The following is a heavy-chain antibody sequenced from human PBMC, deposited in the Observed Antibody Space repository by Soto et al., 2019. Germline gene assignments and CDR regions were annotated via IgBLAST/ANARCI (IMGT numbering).Heavy chain of an antibody. CDR1: GYTFTSYG. J-gene: IGHJ4*02. V-gene: IGHV1-18*01. Sequence: QVHLVQSGAEVKKPGASVKVSCKASGYTFTSYGITWVRQAPGQGLEWMGWISAHNGNTDYAQKLQGRVIVTRDTSTSTAYMELRSLISDGTAVYSCARGSYGDYWGQGALVTVSS. CDR3: ARGSYGDY. D-gene: IGHD3-10*01. CDR2: ISAHNGNT.